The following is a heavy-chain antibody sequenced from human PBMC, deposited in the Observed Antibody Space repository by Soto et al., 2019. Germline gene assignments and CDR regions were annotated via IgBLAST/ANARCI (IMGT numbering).Heavy chain of an antibody. CDR3: ARHRPQEDGSKKGFDQ. CDR2: IYYSGST. D-gene: IGHD2-15*01. J-gene: IGHJ4*02. Sequence: SETLSLTCTVSGGSISSSSYYWGWIRQPPGKGLEWIGSIYYSGSTYYNPSLKSRVTISVDTSKNQFSLKLSSVTAADTALYYCARHRPQEDGSKKGFDQWGQGNLVTFSS. CDR1: GGSISSSSYY. V-gene: IGHV4-39*01.